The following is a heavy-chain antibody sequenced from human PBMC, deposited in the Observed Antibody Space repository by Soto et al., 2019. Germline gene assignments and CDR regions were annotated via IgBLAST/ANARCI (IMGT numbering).Heavy chain of an antibody. J-gene: IGHJ3*01. CDR1: GYFVTSFG. CDR3: ARGGGAYDV. V-gene: IGHV1-18*01. CDR2: ISEYGDS. Sequence: QVQLVQSGAEVKKPGATVKVSCKASGYFVTSFGINWVRQAPGQGLEWMGCISEYGDSNYSEKLQDRVSLTTDTYTNTAYMELRSLGSDDTGVYYCARGGGAYDVWGQGTKITVSS.